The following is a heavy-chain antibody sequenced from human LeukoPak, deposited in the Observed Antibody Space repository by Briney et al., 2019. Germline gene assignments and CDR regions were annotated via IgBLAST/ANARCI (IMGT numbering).Heavy chain of an antibody. Sequence: ASVKVSCKASGYTFTGYYIHWVRQAPGQGVEWMGWINPNSGGTNYAQKFQGRVTMTRDTSISTAYMELSRLRSDDTAVYYCARGPYSSSSNFDYWGQGTLVTVSS. CDR2: INPNSGGT. V-gene: IGHV1-2*02. CDR3: ARGPYSSSSNFDY. J-gene: IGHJ4*02. D-gene: IGHD6-6*01. CDR1: GYTFTGYY.